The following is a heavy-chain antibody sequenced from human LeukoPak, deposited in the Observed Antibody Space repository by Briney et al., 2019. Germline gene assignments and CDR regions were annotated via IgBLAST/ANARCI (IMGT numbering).Heavy chain of an antibody. CDR1: GFPFSSYW. CDR3: TRLTGATGFDY. D-gene: IGHD1-1*01. J-gene: IGHJ4*02. CDR2: IKQDGSDK. Sequence: GGSLRLSCAASGFPFSSYWMSWVRQAPGKGLEWVANIKQDGSDKYYVDSVKGRFTISRDNAKNSLYLQLSSLRADDTAVYYCTRLTGATGFDYWGQGTLVTVSS. V-gene: IGHV3-7*01.